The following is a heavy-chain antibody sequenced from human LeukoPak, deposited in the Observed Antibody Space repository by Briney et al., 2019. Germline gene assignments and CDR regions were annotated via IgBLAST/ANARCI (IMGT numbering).Heavy chain of an antibody. V-gene: IGHV3-21*01. D-gene: IGHD1-1*01. J-gene: IGHJ4*02. CDR1: GFTFSDYT. Sequence: GGSLRLSCVASGFTFSDYTMNWVRQAPGKGLEWVSSISSTSGSIYYAESMKGRFTVSRDNAKNSLYLQMSSLRAEDMAVYYCAKSRPNSGNWDSWGQGILVIVSS. CDR2: ISSTSGSI. CDR3: AKSRPNSGNWDS.